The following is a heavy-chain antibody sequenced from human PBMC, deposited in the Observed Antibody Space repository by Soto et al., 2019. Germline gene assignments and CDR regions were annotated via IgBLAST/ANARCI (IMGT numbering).Heavy chain of an antibody. V-gene: IGHV4-59*01. CDR2: IYYSGST. CDR1: GGSISSYY. CDR3: ARDFSYDIGRRNWLDP. J-gene: IGHJ5*02. D-gene: IGHD3-9*01. Sequence: SETLSLTCTVSGGSISSYYWSWIRQPPGKGLEWIGYIYYSGSTNYNPSLKSRVTISVDTSKNQFSLKLSSVTAADTAVYYCARDFSYDIGRRNWLDPWGQGTLVTVSS.